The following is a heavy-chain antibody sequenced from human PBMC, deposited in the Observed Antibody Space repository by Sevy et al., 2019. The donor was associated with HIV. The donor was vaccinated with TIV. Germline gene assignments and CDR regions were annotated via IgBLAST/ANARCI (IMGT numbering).Heavy chain of an antibody. Sequence: GGSLRLSCAASGFTLSSYWMSWVRQAPGKGLEWVGNINQDGSQKYYVDSVKGRFTVSRDTAKNSVYLQMNSLGAEDTAVYCCARAIAAAASYWGQGTLVTVSS. CDR1: GFTLSSYW. V-gene: IGHV3-7*01. CDR3: ARAIAAAASY. D-gene: IGHD6-25*01. CDR2: INQDGSQK. J-gene: IGHJ4*02.